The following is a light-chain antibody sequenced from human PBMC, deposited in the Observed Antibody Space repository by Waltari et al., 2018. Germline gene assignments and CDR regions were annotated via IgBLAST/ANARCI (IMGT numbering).Light chain of an antibody. Sequence: QSVLTQPPSVFGAPGQRVTIACTGTYSNIGAAYDVHWYQQFPGTAPQLLIYGNPQRPSGVPDRLSGSKSGTSASLAITGLQNEDEADYYCQSYDNTGGVIFGGGTRLTVL. V-gene: IGLV1-40*01. J-gene: IGLJ2*01. CDR2: GNP. CDR3: QSYDNTGGVI. CDR1: YSNIGAAYD.